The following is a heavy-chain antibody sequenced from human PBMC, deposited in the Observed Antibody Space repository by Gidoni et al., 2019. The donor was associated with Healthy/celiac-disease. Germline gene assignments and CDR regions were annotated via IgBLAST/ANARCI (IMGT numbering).Heavy chain of an antibody. V-gene: IGHV4-61*02. Sequence: QVQLQESGPGLVKPSPPLSLTCTVSCGPIRRGSYYWSWIRQPAGKGLEWIGRIYTSGSTNYNPSLKSRVTISVDTAKNRFSLKRSSVTAADTAVYYCAREGSRGGGYWGQGTLVTVSS. J-gene: IGHJ4*02. CDR2: IYTSGST. D-gene: IGHD2-2*01. CDR1: CGPIRRGSYY. CDR3: AREGSRGGGY.